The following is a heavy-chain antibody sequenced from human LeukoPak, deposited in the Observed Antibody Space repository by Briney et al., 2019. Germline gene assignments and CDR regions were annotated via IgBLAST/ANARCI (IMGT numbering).Heavy chain of an antibody. V-gene: IGHV3-48*04. CDR1: GFTFSSYS. CDR2: ISSSGSTI. CDR3: ARRSWIQLWYGYDY. J-gene: IGHJ4*02. D-gene: IGHD5-18*01. Sequence: PGGSLRLSCAASGFTFSSYSMNWVRQAPGKGLEWVSYISSSGSTIYYADSVKGRFTISRDNAKNSLYLQMNSLRAEDTAVYYCARRSWIQLWYGYDYWGQGTLVTVSS.